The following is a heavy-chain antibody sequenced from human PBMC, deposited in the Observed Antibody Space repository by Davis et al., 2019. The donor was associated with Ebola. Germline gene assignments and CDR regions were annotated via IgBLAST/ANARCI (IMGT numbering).Heavy chain of an antibody. D-gene: IGHD1-1*01. J-gene: IGHJ4*02. V-gene: IGHV5-51*01. Sequence: GESLKISCQASGYNLLSYWIGWVRQMPGKGLEWMGVIYPGDSDTIYSPSFQGQVTISADKSISTAYLQWSSLKASDTAMYYCARHSGLQEPNWYLDHWGQGTLVTVSS. CDR2: IYPGDSDT. CDR3: ARHSGLQEPNWYLDH. CDR1: GYNLLSYW.